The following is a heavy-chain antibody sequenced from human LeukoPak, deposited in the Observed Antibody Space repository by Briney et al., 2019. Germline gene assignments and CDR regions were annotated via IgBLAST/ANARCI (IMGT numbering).Heavy chain of an antibody. V-gene: IGHV1-2*02. CDR3: ARDLALRYYGSGSRGAFDV. Sequence: ASVKVSCKASGYTFTGYYMHWVRQAPGQGLEWMGWINPNSGGTNYAQKFQGRVTMTRDTSISTAYMELSSLRSDDTAVYYCARDLALRYYGSGSRGAFDVWGQGTMVTVSS. J-gene: IGHJ3*01. CDR1: GYTFTGYY. CDR2: INPNSGGT. D-gene: IGHD3-10*01.